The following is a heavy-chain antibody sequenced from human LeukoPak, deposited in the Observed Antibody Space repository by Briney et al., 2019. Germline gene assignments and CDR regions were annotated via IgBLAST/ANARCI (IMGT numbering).Heavy chain of an antibody. CDR2: VNRDGSET. CDR3: ARSNGMDV. CDR1: GFTLSNHW. Sequence: GGSLRLSCAASGFTLSNHWMTWVRQVPGRGPEWVANVNRDGSETYYLDSVKGRFTISKDNAKNSLYLQMNSLRAEDMALYHCARSNGMDVWGQGTTVIVSS. V-gene: IGHV3-7*03. D-gene: IGHD2/OR15-2a*01. J-gene: IGHJ6*02.